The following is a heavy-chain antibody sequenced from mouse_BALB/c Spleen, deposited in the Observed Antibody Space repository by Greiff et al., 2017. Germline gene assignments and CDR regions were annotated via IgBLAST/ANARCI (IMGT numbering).Heavy chain of an antibody. CDR3: ARHPDWYFDV. J-gene: IGHJ1*01. CDR2: ISNGGGST. V-gene: IGHV5-12-2*01. CDR1: GFTFSSYT. Sequence: EVQLQQSGGGLVQPGGSLKLSCAASGFTFSSYTMSWVRQTPEKRLEWVAYISNGGGSTYYPDTVKGRFTISRDNAKNTLYLQMSSLKSEDTAMYYCARHPDWYFDVWGAGTTVTVSS.